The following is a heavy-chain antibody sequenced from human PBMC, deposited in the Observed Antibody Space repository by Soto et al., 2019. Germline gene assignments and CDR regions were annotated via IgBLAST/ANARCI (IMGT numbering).Heavy chain of an antibody. Sequence: SETLSLTCTVSGGSISYYYWNWIRQSAGKGLEWIGRIYSSGSTNYNPSLKSRISMSIDTSKNQFSLKVRAVSAADTAVYYCARDYGSGSYYTFDYWGQGTQVTVSS. V-gene: IGHV4-4*07. J-gene: IGHJ4*02. CDR3: ARDYGSGSYYTFDY. D-gene: IGHD3-10*01. CDR1: GGSISYYY. CDR2: IYSSGST.